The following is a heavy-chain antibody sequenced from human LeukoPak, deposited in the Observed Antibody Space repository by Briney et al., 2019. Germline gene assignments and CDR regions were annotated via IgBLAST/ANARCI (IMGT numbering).Heavy chain of an antibody. CDR3: ATGGDGYNPSFNG. V-gene: IGHV3-48*01. CDR2: ISSSSSTI. J-gene: IGHJ4*02. CDR1: GFTFNSYS. Sequence: GGTLRLSCAASGFTFNSYSMNWVRQAPGKGLEWVSYISSSSSTIYYADSVKGRFTISRDNAKNSLYLQMNSLRAEDTAVYYCATGGDGYNPSFNGWGQGTLVTVSS. D-gene: IGHD5-24*01.